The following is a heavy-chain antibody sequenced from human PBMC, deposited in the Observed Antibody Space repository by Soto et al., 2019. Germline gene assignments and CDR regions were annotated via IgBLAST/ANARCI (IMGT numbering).Heavy chain of an antibody. CDR1: GGTFSSYA. Sequence: SVKVSCKASGGTFSSYAISWVRQAPGQGLEWMGGIIPIFGTANYAQKFQGRVTITADESTSTAYMELSSLRSEDTAVYYCARSTEYYYDSSGYYPEARYFDYWGQ. V-gene: IGHV1-69*13. D-gene: IGHD3-22*01. J-gene: IGHJ4*02. CDR3: ARSTEYYYDSSGYYPEARYFDY. CDR2: IIPIFGTA.